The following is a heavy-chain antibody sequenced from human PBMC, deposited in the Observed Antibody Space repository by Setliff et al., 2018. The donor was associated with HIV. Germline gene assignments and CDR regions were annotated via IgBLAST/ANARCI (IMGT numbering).Heavy chain of an antibody. J-gene: IGHJ3*02. CDR1: GYSISSGYY. CDR3: ARGGYGGNFDAFDI. V-gene: IGHV4-38-2*01. CDR2: IYHSGST. Sequence: PSETLSLTCAVSGYSISSGYYWGWIRQPPGKGLEWIGSIYHSGSTYYNPSLKSRVTISVDTSKNQFSLKLSSVTAADMAVYYCARGGYGGNFDAFDIWGQGTMVTVSS. D-gene: IGHD4-17*01.